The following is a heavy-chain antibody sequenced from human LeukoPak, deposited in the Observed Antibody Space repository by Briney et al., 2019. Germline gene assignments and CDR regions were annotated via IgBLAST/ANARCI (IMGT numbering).Heavy chain of an antibody. CDR1: GYTFTSYD. Sequence: GASVKVSCKASGYTFTSYDVNWVRQATGEGLEWMGSVNPNSGHTGYAQKFQGRVTMTTNTSISTAYMELSSLRSEDTAVYYCARGAPGSYCSGGSCPYFDYWGQGTLVSVSS. CDR2: VNPNSGHT. V-gene: IGHV1-8*01. J-gene: IGHJ4*02. D-gene: IGHD2-15*01. CDR3: ARGAPGSYCSGGSCPYFDY.